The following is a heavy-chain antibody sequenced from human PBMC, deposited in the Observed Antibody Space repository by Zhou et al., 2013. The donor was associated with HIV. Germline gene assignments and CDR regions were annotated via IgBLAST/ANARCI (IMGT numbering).Heavy chain of an antibody. CDR3: ARDEMATPLGYYYMDV. CDR1: GYTFNRYD. J-gene: IGHJ6*03. D-gene: IGHD5-12*01. V-gene: IGHV1-69*05. Sequence: QVRLVQSGDEVKKPGASVKVSCKTTGYTFNRYDVSWVRQAPGQGLEWMGGSIPIFGTANSAQKFQGRVTITTDESTSTAYMELSSLRSEDTAVYYCARDEMATPLGYYYMDVWGKGTTVTVSS. CDR2: SIPIFGTA.